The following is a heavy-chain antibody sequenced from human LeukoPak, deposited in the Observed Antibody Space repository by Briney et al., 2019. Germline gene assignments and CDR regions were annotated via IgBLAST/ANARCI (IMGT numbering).Heavy chain of an antibody. CDR1: VFTFSSYE. CDR3: ARDGSAAAGTTFVFRKPSYGMDV. Sequence: GGSLRLSRAASVFTFSSYEMNWVRQAPGKGLEWVSYISLIGCTINYPASVKGRFTISRKNAKNSLFPKINSLKAKDRAVFYCARDGSAAAGTTFVFRKPSYGMDVWGQGATVTVSS. D-gene: IGHD6-13*01. CDR2: ISLIGCTI. J-gene: IGHJ6*02. V-gene: IGHV3-48*03.